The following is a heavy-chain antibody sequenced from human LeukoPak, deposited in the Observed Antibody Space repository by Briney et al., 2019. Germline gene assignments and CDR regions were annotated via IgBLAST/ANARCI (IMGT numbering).Heavy chain of an antibody. CDR2: IYYSGST. CDR1: GGSLSSGDYY. D-gene: IGHD2-2*01. CDR3: GRGGKDIVVVPAFYYGMDV. V-gene: IGHV4-30-4*01. Sequence: SETLSLTCTVSGGSLSSGDYYWSWIRQPPGKGLEWIGYIYYSGSTYYNPSLKSRVTISVDTSKNQFSLKLSSVTAADTAVYYCGRGGKDIVVVPAFYYGMDVWGKGNTVTVSS. J-gene: IGHJ6*04.